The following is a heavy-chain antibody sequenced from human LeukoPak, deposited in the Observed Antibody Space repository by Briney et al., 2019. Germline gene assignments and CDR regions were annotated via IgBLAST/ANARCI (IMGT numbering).Heavy chain of an antibody. CDR3: AREKTACGGDCYDS. J-gene: IGHJ4*02. D-gene: IGHD2-21*01. CDR2: ISGSGGST. CDR1: GFTFSSYA. V-gene: IGHV3-23*01. Sequence: PGGSLRLSCAASGFTFSSYAMSWVRQAPGKGLEWVSAISGSGGSTHYADSVKGRFTISRDNAKNSLFLQMNSLRAEDTAVYYCAREKTACGGDCYDSWGQGTLVTVSS.